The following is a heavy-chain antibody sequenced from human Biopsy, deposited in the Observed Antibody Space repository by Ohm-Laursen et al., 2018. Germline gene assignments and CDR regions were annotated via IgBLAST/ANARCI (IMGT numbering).Heavy chain of an antibody. CDR1: GGSIGSDY. D-gene: IGHD3-22*01. J-gene: IGHJ4*02. CDR3: AREKYDGSDHYSSPFDS. V-gene: IGHV4-59*12. CDR2: SHYSGST. Sequence: SDTLSLTCTVSGGSIGSDYRAWIRQSPGKGLEWIAYSHYSGSTNYTPSLRHRVTISVDTSKNQFSLKVTSVTAADTAVYYCAREKYDGSDHYSSPFDSWGQGALVTVSS.